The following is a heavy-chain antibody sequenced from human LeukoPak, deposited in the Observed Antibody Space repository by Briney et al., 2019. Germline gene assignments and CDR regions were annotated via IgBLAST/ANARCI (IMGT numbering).Heavy chain of an antibody. CDR3: ARDRLTTVTTFHFDY. Sequence: PGGSLRLSCAASGFTFSTYAMHWVRQAPGKGLEWVAVIWSDSTNKYYADSVRGRFTISRDNSKNTLYLQMRSLRAEDTAMYYCARDRLTTVTTFHFDYWGQGTLVTVSS. V-gene: IGHV3-33*01. D-gene: IGHD4-17*01. J-gene: IGHJ4*02. CDR1: GFTFSTYA. CDR2: IWSDSTNK.